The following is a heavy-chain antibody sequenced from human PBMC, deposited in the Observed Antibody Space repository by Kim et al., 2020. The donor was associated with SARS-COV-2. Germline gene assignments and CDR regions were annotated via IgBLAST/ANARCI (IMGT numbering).Heavy chain of an antibody. CDR1: GGSFSGYY. D-gene: IGHD4-17*01. CDR2: INHSGST. V-gene: IGHV4-34*01. J-gene: IGHJ3*02. Sequence: SETLSLTCAVYGGSFSGYYWSWIRQPPGKGLEWIGEINHSGSTNYNPSLKSRVTISVDTSKNQFSLKLSSVTAADTAVYYCARYRGYGGNHPNDAFDIWGQGTMVTVSS. CDR3: ARYRGYGGNHPNDAFDI.